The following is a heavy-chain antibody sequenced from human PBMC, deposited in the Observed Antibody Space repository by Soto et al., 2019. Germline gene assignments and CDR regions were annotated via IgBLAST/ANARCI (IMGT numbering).Heavy chain of an antibody. D-gene: IGHD2-8*02. CDR1: GGSISSSSYY. J-gene: IGHJ4*02. CDR2: SYYSGST. V-gene: IGHV4-39*02. Sequence: SETLSLTCTVSGGSISSSSYYWGWIRQPPGKGLEWIGSSYYSGSTYYNPSLKSRVTISVDTSKNQFSLKLTSVTAADTAVYYCARDKITGLFDYWGQGTLVTVSS. CDR3: ARDKITGLFDY.